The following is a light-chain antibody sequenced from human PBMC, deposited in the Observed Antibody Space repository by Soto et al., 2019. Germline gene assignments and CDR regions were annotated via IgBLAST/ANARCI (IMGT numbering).Light chain of an antibody. CDR1: SSNIGNNY. CDR3: GTWDSNSYV. Sequence: QSVLTQPRSVSAAPGQKVTISCSGSSSNIGNNYVSWYQQLPGTAPKVLIYDNNKRPSGIPDRFSGSKSGTSATLGITGLQTGDEADYYCGTWDSNSYVFGTGTKVTVL. CDR2: DNN. J-gene: IGLJ1*01. V-gene: IGLV1-51*01.